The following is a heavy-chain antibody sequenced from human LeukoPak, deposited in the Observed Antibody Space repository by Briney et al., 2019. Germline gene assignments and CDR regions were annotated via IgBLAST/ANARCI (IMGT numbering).Heavy chain of an antibody. V-gene: IGHV3-9*01. J-gene: IGHJ4*03. CDR2: IYWNSATI. Sequence: PGRSLRLSCAASGFTFGGYAMHWVRHAPGTGLEWVPGIYWNSATIGYADSVKGRFINSRDNAKNSLYLQMNSLRAEDTAFYYCAEGGPDSTGTPRQGYFDYWGQGTLVTVSS. CDR3: AEGGPDSTGTPRQGYFDY. D-gene: IGHD3-22*01. CDR1: GFTFGGYA.